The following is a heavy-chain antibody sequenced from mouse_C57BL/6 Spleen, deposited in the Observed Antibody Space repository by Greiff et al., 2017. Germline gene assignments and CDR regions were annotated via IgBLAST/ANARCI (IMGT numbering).Heavy chain of an antibody. J-gene: IGHJ2*01. CDR2: ISGGGGNT. CDR1: GFTFSSYT. D-gene: IGHD1-1*01. CDR3: ARYLLRYFDY. Sequence: EVQRVESGGGLVKPGGSLKLSCAASGFTFSSYTMSWVRQTPEKRLEWVATISGGGGNTYYPDSVKGRFTISRDNAKNTLYLQMSSLRSEDTALYYCARYLLRYFDYWGQGTTLTVSS. V-gene: IGHV5-9*01.